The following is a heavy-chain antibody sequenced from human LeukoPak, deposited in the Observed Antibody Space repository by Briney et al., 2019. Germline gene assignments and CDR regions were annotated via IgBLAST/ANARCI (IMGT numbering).Heavy chain of an antibody. CDR2: INTNGDEI. CDR3: AKWIGSSSRDY. CDR1: GFTLSTYA. V-gene: IGHV3-23*01. Sequence: PGGSLRLSCAASGFTLSTYAMTWVRQAPGKGLEWVSGINTNGDEIYYADSVRGRFTISRDTSTNALYLPMDSRRAEGTSVYYCAKWIGSSSRDYWGQGTLVTVSS. J-gene: IGHJ4*02. D-gene: IGHD6-6*01.